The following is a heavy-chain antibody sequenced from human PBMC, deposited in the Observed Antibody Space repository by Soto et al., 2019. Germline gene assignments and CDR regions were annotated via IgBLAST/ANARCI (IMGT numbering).Heavy chain of an antibody. CDR2: MYYSGRP. V-gene: IGHV4-59*11. CDR1: GGSINSQY. Sequence: SETLSLTCSVAGGSINSQYWSWIRQPPGQVREWIAYMYYSGRPNYNPSLKSRVTLSVDTSQNQFSLNLSFVTAADTAVYYCGRGAATGRCDSWGQGTLVTVSS. J-gene: IGHJ4*02. D-gene: IGHD6-13*01. CDR3: GRGAATGRCDS.